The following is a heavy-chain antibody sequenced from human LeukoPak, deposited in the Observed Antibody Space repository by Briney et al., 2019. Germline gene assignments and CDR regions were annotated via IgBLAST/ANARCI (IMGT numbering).Heavy chain of an antibody. V-gene: IGHV4-59*01. D-gene: IGHD3-22*01. CDR1: GGSISTYY. Sequence: SETLSLTCTVSGGSISTYYWSWIRHPPGKGLEWIGYIYYSWSTNYNPSLKSRGTISLDPSRNQFSLKLNSVTAADTAMYYCARSFSPNYYDLLDYWGQGTLVTVSS. CDR2: IYYSWST. J-gene: IGHJ4*02. CDR3: ARSFSPNYYDLLDY.